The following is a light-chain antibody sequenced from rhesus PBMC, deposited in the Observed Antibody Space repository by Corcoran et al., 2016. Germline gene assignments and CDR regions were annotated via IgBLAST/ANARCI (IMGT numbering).Light chain of an antibody. Sequence: DIQMTQSPSSLSASVGDRVTITCRASENVNNYLNWYQQKPGKAPKLLIYKASTLQSGVPSRFSCSGSGTDYTFTISSLQPEDVATYYCQHGYGTPLTFGGGTKVEIK. CDR3: QHGYGTPLT. V-gene: IGKV1-74*01. CDR2: KAS. CDR1: ENVNNY. J-gene: IGKJ4*01.